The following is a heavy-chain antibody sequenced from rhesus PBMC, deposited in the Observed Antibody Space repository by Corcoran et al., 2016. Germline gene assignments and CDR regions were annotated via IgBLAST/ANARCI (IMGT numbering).Heavy chain of an antibody. J-gene: IGHJ5-1*01. CDR3: ARAPYTTTEFDV. D-gene: IGHD1-26*01. V-gene: IGHV4-122*02. Sequence: QVQLQESGPGLVKPSETLSLTCAVSGYSISSGYYWSGIRQPPGKGLEWIGYITYSGSTSYNPSLKSRVTISRDTSKNQFSLKLSSVTAADTAVYYCARAPYTTTEFDVWGPGVLVTVSS. CDR2: ITYSGST. CDR1: GYSISSGYY.